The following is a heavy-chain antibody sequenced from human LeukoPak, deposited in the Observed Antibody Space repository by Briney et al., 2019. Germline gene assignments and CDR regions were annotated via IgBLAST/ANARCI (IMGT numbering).Heavy chain of an antibody. Sequence: PGGSLRLSCAASGFTFSSYSMNWARQAPGKGLEWVSYSSSRSSTIYYADSVKGRFTISRDNAKNSLYLQMNSLRDEDTAVYYCARVWDYDILTGRHYYYYGMDVWGQGTTVTVSS. D-gene: IGHD3-9*01. CDR3: ARVWDYDILTGRHYYYYGMDV. J-gene: IGHJ6*02. V-gene: IGHV3-48*02. CDR1: GFTFSSYS. CDR2: SSSRSSTI.